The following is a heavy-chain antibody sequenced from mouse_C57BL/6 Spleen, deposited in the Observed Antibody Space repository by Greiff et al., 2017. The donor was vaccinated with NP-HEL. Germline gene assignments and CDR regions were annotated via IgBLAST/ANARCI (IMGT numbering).Heavy chain of an antibody. CDR1: GFTFSDYY. V-gene: IGHV5-16*01. CDR3: ARGGYGFDY. CDR2: INYDGSST. J-gene: IGHJ2*01. Sequence: EVKVVESEGGLVQPGSSMKLSCTASGFTFSDYYMAWVRQVPEKGLEWVANINYDGSSTYYLDSLKSRFIISRDNAKNILYLQMSSLKSEDTATYYCARGGYGFDYWGQGTTLTVSS. D-gene: IGHD3-2*02.